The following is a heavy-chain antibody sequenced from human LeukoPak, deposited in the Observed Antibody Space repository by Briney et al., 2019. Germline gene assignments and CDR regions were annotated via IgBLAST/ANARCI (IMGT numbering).Heavy chain of an antibody. Sequence: SEILSLTCAVYGGSFSGYYWSWIRQPPGKGLEWIGEINHSGSTNYNPSLKSRVTISVDTSKNQFSLKLSSVTAADTAVYYCARGLSYYDSSGYRRYFDYWGQGTLVTVSS. D-gene: IGHD3-22*01. V-gene: IGHV4-34*01. J-gene: IGHJ4*02. CDR3: ARGLSYYDSSGYRRYFDY. CDR1: GGSFSGYY. CDR2: INHSGST.